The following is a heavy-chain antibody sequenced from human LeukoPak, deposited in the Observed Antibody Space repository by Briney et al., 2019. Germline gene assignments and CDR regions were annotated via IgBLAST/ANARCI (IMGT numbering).Heavy chain of an antibody. CDR2: ITTSGGAN. D-gene: IGHD3-22*01. J-gene: IGHJ4*02. CDR3: ARTRSSGYLTLDY. CDR1: GFTFSSYG. Sequence: GGSLRLSCTVSGFTFSSYGMNWGRHRPGKGLELISNITTSGGANNYADSVKDRLVITRDNAENSLYLQMRSPRAEAAAVYYCARTRSSGYLTLDYWGQGTLVTVSS. V-gene: IGHV3-48*01.